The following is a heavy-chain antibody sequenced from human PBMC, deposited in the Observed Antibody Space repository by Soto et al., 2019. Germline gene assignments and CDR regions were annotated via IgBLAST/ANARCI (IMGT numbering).Heavy chain of an antibody. D-gene: IGHD2-2*03. J-gene: IGHJ1*01. Sequence: QVQLVQSGAEVKKPGASVKVACKASGYKFTTYFIHWVRQAPGQGLEWMGMIHPSGDTGYGQKFRGSVTMTIDTSTSTAYMELRNLTSEDTAIYFSVSGYCTTTHSSGDFQHWGQGTLVTVSS. CDR1: GYKFTTYF. CDR2: IHPSGDT. CDR3: VSGYCTTTHSSGDFQH. V-gene: IGHV1-46*01.